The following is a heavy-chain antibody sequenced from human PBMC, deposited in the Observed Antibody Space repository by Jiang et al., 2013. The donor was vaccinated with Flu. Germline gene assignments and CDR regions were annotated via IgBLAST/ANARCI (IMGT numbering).Heavy chain of an antibody. CDR1: TAPSAVML. V-gene: IGHV1-69*01. J-gene: IGHJ4*02. CDR3: ARGVGGYSHGYVLY. Sequence: KASWTAPSAVMLSAGCDRPWTGLEWMGGIIPIFGTETYAQKFQGRVTITADASTSTAYMELSSLSSDDTAVYYCARGVGGYSHGYVLYWGRGTLVTVSS. CDR2: IIPIFGTE. D-gene: IGHD5-18*01.